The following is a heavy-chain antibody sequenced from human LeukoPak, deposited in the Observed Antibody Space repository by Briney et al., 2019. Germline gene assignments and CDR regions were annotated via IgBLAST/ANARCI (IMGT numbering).Heavy chain of an antibody. J-gene: IGHJ6*03. D-gene: IGHD3-22*01. Sequence: GGSLRLSCAASGFTFSGYSMNWVRQAPGKGLEWVSSISSSSSYIYYADSVKGRFTISRDNAKNSLYLQMNSLRAEDTAVYYCARDRIVVANYYYYYMDVWGKGTTVTVSS. CDR1: GFTFSGYS. CDR2: ISSSSSYI. V-gene: IGHV3-21*01. CDR3: ARDRIVVANYYYYYMDV.